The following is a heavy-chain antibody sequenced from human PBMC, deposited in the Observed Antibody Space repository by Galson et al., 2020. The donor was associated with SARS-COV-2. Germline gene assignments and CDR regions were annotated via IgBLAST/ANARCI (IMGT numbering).Heavy chain of an antibody. J-gene: IGHJ6*02. V-gene: IGHV3-30*03. CDR1: GFTFRNYA. D-gene: IGHD3-10*01. CDR3: ARDFGFGSGSSYYSGMDV. CDR2: ISYDGGNK. Sequence: GESLKISCGASGFTFRNYAMNWVRQAPGKGLDGVAVISYDGGNKYYTDSVKGRFTISRDNSRNTVYLQMNSLTPEDTAVYYCARDFGFGSGSSYYSGMDVWGQGTAVDVSS.